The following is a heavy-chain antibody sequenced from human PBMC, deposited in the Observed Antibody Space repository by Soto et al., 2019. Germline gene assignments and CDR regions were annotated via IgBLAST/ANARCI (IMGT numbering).Heavy chain of an antibody. Sequence: LKRSCVASGGSFMIYWITWVCQAQGKGLEWLANMNQDVSEKYYVDSVKGRFTISRDNAKNSLYLQMNSLRVDDTAVYYCARDRGHCITAGCYPPFDYWGQGALVTVSS. D-gene: IGHD2-2*01. CDR3: ARDRGHCITAGCYPPFDY. J-gene: IGHJ4*02. CDR1: GGSFMIYW. V-gene: IGHV3-7*01. CDR2: MNQDVSEK.